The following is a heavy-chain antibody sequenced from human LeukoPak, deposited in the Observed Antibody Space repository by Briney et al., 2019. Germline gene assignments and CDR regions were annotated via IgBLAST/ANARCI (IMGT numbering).Heavy chain of an antibody. CDR2: IYTSGST. D-gene: IGHD1-26*01. V-gene: IGHV4-4*07. CDR1: GGSISSYY. J-gene: IGHJ4*02. CDR3: ARENSGSYREFDY. Sequence: SETLSLTCTVSGGSISSYYWSWMRQPAGKGLEWIGRIYTSGSTNYNASLKSRVSMSVDTSKNQFSLKLSSVTAADTAVLYCARENSGSYREFDYWGQGTLVTVSS.